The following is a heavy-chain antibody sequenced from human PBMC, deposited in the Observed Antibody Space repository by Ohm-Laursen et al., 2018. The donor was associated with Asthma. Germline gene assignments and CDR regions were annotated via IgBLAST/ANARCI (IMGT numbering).Heavy chain of an antibody. J-gene: IGHJ2*01. CDR3: ARGSRDSSRLWYFDL. D-gene: IGHD6-13*01. CDR1: DGSISSYY. V-gene: IGHV4-59*07. CDR2: IYYSGST. Sequence: SDTLSLTCAVSDGSISSYYWSWIRQPPGKKLEWIGYIYYSGSTNYNPSLQSRVTISLDTSENQFSLNLYSVTAADTAVYYCARGSRDSSRLWYFDLWGRGTLVTVSS.